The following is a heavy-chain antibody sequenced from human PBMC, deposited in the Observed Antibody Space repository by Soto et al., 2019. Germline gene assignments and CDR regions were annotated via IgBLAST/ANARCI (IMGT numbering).Heavy chain of an antibody. CDR2: INHSGST. D-gene: IGHD2-2*01. CDR3: ARVQYCSSTSCYDFDY. J-gene: IGHJ4*02. V-gene: IGHV4-34*01. CDR1: GGSFSGYY. Sequence: QVQLQQWGAGLLKPSETLSLICAVYGGSFSGYYWSWIRQPPGKGLEWIGEINHSGSTNYNPSLKSRVTISVDTSKNQFSLKLSSVTAADTAVYYCARVQYCSSTSCYDFDYWGQGTLVTVSS.